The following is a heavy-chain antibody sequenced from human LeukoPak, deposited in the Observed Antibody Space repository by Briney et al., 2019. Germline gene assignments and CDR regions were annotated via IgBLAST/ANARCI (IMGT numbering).Heavy chain of an antibody. J-gene: IGHJ4*02. CDR3: ARPHYYDSSGYYDASYFDY. Sequence: SETLSLTCTVSGGSGNRGTYYWGWIRQPPGKGLDWIASIHYSGTTYYNPSLKSRVTISVDSSKKEFSLRLSSVTAADTAVYYCARPHYYDSSGYYDASYFDYWGQGTLVTVSS. D-gene: IGHD3-22*01. CDR2: IHYSGTT. CDR1: GGSGNRGTYY. V-gene: IGHV4-39*01.